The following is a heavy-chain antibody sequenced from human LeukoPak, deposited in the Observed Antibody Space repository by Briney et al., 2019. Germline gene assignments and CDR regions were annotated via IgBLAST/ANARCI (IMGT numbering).Heavy chain of an antibody. CDR3: ARDSVISATGEIDF. CDR2: ISTHSSYI. J-gene: IGHJ4*02. CDR1: GLMFRNYG. V-gene: IGHV3-21*01. Sequence: GGSLRLSCAASGLMFRNYGMHWVRQAPGKGLEWVSSISTHSSYISYADSVKGRFTISRDNAKNSLYLQMNSLRAEDTAMYYCARDSVISATGEIDFWGQGTLVTVSS. D-gene: IGHD1-1*01.